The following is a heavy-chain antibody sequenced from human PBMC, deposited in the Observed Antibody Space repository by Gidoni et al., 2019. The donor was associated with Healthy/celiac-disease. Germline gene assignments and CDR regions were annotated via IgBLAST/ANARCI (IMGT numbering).Heavy chain of an antibody. CDR3: ARDSSSWGSENY. J-gene: IGHJ4*02. V-gene: IGHV3-21*01. D-gene: IGHD3-10*01. CDR2: ISSSSSYI. CDR1: GFTFSSYS. Sequence: EVQLVESGGGLVKPGGSLRLSCAASGFTFSSYSMNWVRQAPGKGLEWVSSISSSSSYIYYADSVKGRFTISRDNAKNSLYLQMNSLRAEDTAVYYCARDSSSWGSENYWGQGTLVTVSS.